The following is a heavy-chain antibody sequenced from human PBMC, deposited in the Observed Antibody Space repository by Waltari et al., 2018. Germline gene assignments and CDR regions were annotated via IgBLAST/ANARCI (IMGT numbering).Heavy chain of an antibody. CDR1: GYAISSGSS. V-gene: IGHV4-38-2*01. D-gene: IGHD6-19*01. CDR3: ARVAGPCDY. J-gene: IGHJ4*02. Sequence: QVQLQESGPGLVKPSETLSLTCAVSGYAISSGSSWGWMRQPPGKGLEWIGSINHSGNTYYNPSLKSRVTISVDTSKNQFSLNLSSVTAADTAVYYCARVAGPCDYWGQGTLVTVSS. CDR2: INHSGNT.